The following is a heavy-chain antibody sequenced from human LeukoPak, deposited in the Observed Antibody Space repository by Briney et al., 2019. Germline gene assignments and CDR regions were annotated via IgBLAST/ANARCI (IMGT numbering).Heavy chain of an antibody. CDR1: GLRVSDAW. D-gene: IGHD3-10*01. V-gene: IGHV3-15*01. CDR2: IKSDDAGGIT. CDR3: TSPPG. Sequence: GGSLRLSCAVSGLRVSDAWMAWVRRAPGKGLEWVGRIKSDDAGGITDYAAPVKGRFSISRDDSKNTLYLQMNSLETEDTAVYYCTSPPGWGEGTPV. J-gene: IGHJ4*02.